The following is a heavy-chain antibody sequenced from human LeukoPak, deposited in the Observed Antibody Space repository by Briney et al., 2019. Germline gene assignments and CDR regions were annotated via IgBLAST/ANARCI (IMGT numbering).Heavy chain of an antibody. V-gene: IGHV3-23*01. CDR2: ISGSGGST. D-gene: IGHD2-8*01. Sequence: GGSLRLSCAASGFTVSSNYMSWVRQAPGKGLEWVSAISGSGGSTYYADSVKGRFTISRDNSKNTLYLQMNSLRAEDTAVYYCANGGIVLMVYAIPSSPWGFDYWGQGTLVTVSS. J-gene: IGHJ4*02. CDR1: GFTVSSNY. CDR3: ANGGIVLMVYAIPSSPWGFDY.